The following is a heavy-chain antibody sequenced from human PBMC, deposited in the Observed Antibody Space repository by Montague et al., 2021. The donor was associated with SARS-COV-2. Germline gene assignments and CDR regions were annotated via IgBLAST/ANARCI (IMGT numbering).Heavy chain of an antibody. V-gene: IGHV4-39*01. Sequence: SETLSLTCTVSGVSLSSSSFYWGWIRQPPGMGLEWIGSIYYSGSTYYNPSLKSRVSISVDTSKKQLSLRLSSVTAADTAVYYCASSSYSSRWYYFDYWGQGTLVAVSS. CDR2: IYYSGST. D-gene: IGHD6-13*01. J-gene: IGHJ4*02. CDR3: ASSSYSSRWYYFDY. CDR1: GVSLSSSSFY.